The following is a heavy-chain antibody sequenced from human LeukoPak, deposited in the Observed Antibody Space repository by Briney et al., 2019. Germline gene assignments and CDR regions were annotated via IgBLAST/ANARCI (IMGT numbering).Heavy chain of an antibody. Sequence: SQTLSLTCAISGDSVSSNSAAWNWIRQSPSRGLEWLGRTYYRSKWYNDYAVSVKSRITINPDTSKNQFSLQLNSVTPEDTAVYYCARGARVAVAGPRGVDAFDIWGQGTLVTVSS. D-gene: IGHD6-19*01. V-gene: IGHV6-1*01. CDR1: GDSVSSNSAA. CDR2: TYYRSKWYN. J-gene: IGHJ4*02. CDR3: ARGARVAVAGPRGVDAFDI.